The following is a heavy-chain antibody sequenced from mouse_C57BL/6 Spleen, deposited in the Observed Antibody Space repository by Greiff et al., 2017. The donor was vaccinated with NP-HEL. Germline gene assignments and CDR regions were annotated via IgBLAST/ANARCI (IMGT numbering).Heavy chain of an antibody. J-gene: IGHJ2*01. D-gene: IGHD1-1*01. CDR1: GFTFSSYG. CDR3: ERRSGSSYYFDY. CDR2: ISSGGSYT. Sequence: EVMLVESGGDLVKPGGSLKLSCAASGFTFSSYGMSWVRQTPDKRLEWVATISSGGSYTYYPDSVKGRFTISRDNAKNTLYLQMSSLKSEDTAMYYCERRSGSSYYFDYWGQGTTLTVSS. V-gene: IGHV5-6*02.